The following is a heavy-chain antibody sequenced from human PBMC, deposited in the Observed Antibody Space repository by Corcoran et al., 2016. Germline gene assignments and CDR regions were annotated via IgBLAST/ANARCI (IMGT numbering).Heavy chain of an antibody. Sequence: QVQLQESGPGLVKPSETLSLTCTVSGGSISSYYWSWIRQPPGKGLEWIGYIDYSGSTNYNPSLKRRVTISVETSKTQFSLKLSLVTAADTAVYYCARGGGGYYGSWGQGTLVTVSS. CDR2: IDYSGST. J-gene: IGHJ4*02. CDR1: GGSISSYY. D-gene: IGHD3-10*01. V-gene: IGHV4-59*01. CDR3: ARGGGGYYGS.